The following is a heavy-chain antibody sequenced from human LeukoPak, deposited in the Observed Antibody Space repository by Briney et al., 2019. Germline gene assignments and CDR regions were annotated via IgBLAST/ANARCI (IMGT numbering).Heavy chain of an antibody. D-gene: IGHD4-11*01. V-gene: IGHV4-59*01. CDR3: ARESGYRDSNYIGTFDF. CDR1: GFTFSSYA. Sequence: GSLRLSCAASGFTFSSYAMSWVRQSPGRGLEWIGYIHYSGTTSYNPSLKRRATIVLDASNNKFSLKLASVTAADTAVYFCARESGYRDSNYIGTFDFWGRGLLITVSS. J-gene: IGHJ3*01. CDR2: IHYSGTT.